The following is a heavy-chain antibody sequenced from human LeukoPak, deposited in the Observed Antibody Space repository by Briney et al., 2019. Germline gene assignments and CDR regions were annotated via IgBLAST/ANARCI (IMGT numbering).Heavy chain of an antibody. CDR2: IRYDGSNK. V-gene: IGHV3-30*02. CDR3: ARDRSGTYYDYVWGSYPSY. D-gene: IGHD3-16*02. CDR1: GFTFSSYG. J-gene: IGHJ4*02. Sequence: PGGSLRLSCVASGFTFSSYGMHWVRQAPGKGLEWVSFIRYDGSNKYYADSVKGRLTISRDNSKNTLYLQMNSLRAEDTAVYYCARDRSGTYYDYVWGSYPSYWGQGTLVTVSS.